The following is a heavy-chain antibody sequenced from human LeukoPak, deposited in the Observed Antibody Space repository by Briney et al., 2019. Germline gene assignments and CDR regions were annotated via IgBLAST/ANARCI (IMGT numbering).Heavy chain of an antibody. CDR2: ISWNSGSI. D-gene: IGHD1-26*01. Sequence: PGGSLRLSCAASGFTFDDYAMPWVRQAPGKGLEWVSGISWNSGSIGYADSVKGRFTISRDNAKNSLYLQMNSLRAEDTALYYCARAGSYGNWFDPWGQGTLVTVSS. V-gene: IGHV3-9*01. J-gene: IGHJ5*02. CDR3: ARAGSYGNWFDP. CDR1: GFTFDDYA.